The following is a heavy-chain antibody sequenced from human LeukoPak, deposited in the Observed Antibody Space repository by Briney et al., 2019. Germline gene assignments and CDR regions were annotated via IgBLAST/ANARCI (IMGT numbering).Heavy chain of an antibody. CDR3: ALGYCGGASCYAREYFQH. CDR1: GGSISSGGYY. Sequence: SQTLSLTCTVSGGSISSGGYYWTWIRQHPGKGLEWIGYIYYSGGTYYNPSLKSRVTISVDTSKNQFSLRLSSVTAADTAVYYCALGYCGGASCYAREYFQHWGQGTLVTVSS. CDR2: IYYSGGT. D-gene: IGHD2-15*01. J-gene: IGHJ1*01. V-gene: IGHV4-31*03.